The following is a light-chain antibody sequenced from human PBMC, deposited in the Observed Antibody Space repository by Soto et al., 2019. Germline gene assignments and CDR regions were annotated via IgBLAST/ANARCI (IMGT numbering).Light chain of an antibody. CDR3: KQTYSSPR. Sequence: DIQMTQSPSSLSAYVGDTVTITCRASQSVGNYLNWFQQKTGKAPRLLIHTASRLQGGVPPRFSGSGSGTEFTLTISSLQPEDFATYYCKQTYSSPRFGLGTTVE. J-gene: IGKJ2*03. CDR2: TAS. V-gene: IGKV1-39*01. CDR1: QSVGNY.